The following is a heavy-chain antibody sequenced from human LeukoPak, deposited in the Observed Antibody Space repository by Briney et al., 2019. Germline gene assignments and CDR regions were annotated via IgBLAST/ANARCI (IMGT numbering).Heavy chain of an antibody. CDR3: ARMVLRFLEWFPHYYYYGMDV. CDR2: INHSGST. V-gene: IGHV4-34*01. D-gene: IGHD3-3*01. Sequence: SETLSLTCAVYGGSFSGYYWSWIRQPPGKGLEWIGEINHSGSTNYNPSLESRVTISVDTSKNQFSLKLSSVTAADTAVYYCARMVLRFLEWFPHYYYYGMDVWGQGTTVTVSS. CDR1: GGSFSGYY. J-gene: IGHJ6*02.